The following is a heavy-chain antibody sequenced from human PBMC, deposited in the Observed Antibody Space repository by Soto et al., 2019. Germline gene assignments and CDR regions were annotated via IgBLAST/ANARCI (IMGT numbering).Heavy chain of an antibody. V-gene: IGHV3-30-3*01. CDR1: GFTFSSYD. Sequence: QVQLVESGGGVVQTGRSLRLSCAASGFTFSSYDMHWVRQAPGKGLEWVAVISYDGSNKHYADSVKGRFTISRDNSKNTLYLQMNSLRAEDTAVYYCAREYGIGGATFDIWGQGTMVTVSS. CDR3: AREYGIGGATFDI. D-gene: IGHD2-15*01. CDR2: ISYDGSNK. J-gene: IGHJ3*02.